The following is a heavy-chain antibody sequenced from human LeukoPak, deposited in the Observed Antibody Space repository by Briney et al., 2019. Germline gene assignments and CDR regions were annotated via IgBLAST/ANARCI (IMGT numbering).Heavy chain of an antibody. CDR2: ISAYNGNT. CDR3: ARKYYYDSSGYYQHNWFDP. J-gene: IGHJ5*02. Sequence: ASVKVSCKASGYTFTSYGISWVRQAPGQGLEWMGWISAYNGNTNYAQKLQGRVTMTTDTSTSTAHMELRSLRSDDTAVYYCARKYYYDSSGYYQHNWFDPWGQGTLVTVSS. D-gene: IGHD3-22*01. V-gene: IGHV1-18*01. CDR1: GYTFTSYG.